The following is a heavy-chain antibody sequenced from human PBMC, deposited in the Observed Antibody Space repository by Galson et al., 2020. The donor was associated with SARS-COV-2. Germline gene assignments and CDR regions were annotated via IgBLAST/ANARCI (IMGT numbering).Heavy chain of an antibody. V-gene: IGHV3-74*01. CDR1: GFTFSNYW. D-gene: IGHD2-21*02. CDR3: TRVATAGRTFDI. CDR2: INSDGSDT. Sequence: SCAASGFTFSNYWMHWVRQAPGKGLVWVSRINSDGSDTIYADSVKGRFTISRDNAKNTFYLQMNSLRAEDTAVYYCTRVATAGRTFDIWGQGTMVTVSS. J-gene: IGHJ3*02.